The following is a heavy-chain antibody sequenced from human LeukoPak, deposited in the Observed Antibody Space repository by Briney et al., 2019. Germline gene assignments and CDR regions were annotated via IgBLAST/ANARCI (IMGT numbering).Heavy chain of an antibody. Sequence: AETLSLTCTVSGGSISSSSFYWDWLRQPPGKGLEWIGTIYYSGSTYYNPSLKSRITISVDTSKNQFSLKLSSVTAADTAVYYCARHSRSGYSDYGSAFDIWGQGTMVIVPS. CDR3: ARHSRSGYSDYGSAFDI. D-gene: IGHD5-12*01. V-gene: IGHV4-39*01. J-gene: IGHJ3*02. CDR2: IYYSGST. CDR1: GGSISSSSFY.